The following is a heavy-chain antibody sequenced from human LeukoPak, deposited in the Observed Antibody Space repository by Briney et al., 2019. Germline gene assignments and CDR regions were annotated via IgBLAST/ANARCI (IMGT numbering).Heavy chain of an antibody. Sequence: SETLSLTCTVSGGSISSYYWNWIRQPPGKGLEWIGYIYYSGSTNYNPSLKSRVAISVDTSKNQFSLKLSSVTAADTAVYYCARGADGSGYYSIFYFDYWGQGTLVTVSS. CDR1: GGSISSYY. D-gene: IGHD3-22*01. J-gene: IGHJ4*02. CDR2: IYYSGST. V-gene: IGHV4-59*01. CDR3: ARGADGSGYYSIFYFDY.